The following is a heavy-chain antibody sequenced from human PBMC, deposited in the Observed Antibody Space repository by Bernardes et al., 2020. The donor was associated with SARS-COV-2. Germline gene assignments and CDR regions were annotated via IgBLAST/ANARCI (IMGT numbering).Heavy chain of an antibody. Sequence: GGSLRLSCAASGFTFSSYTMNWVRQAPGKGLEWISSISTSSSYISYSDSVRGWFTISRDNAKNSVSLQMNSLRAEDTAVYYCARVDFSNLYYFDYWGQGTPVTVSS. V-gene: IGHV3-21*06. CDR2: ISTSSSYI. CDR3: ARVDFSNLYYFDY. D-gene: IGHD4-4*01. J-gene: IGHJ4*02. CDR1: GFTFSSYT.